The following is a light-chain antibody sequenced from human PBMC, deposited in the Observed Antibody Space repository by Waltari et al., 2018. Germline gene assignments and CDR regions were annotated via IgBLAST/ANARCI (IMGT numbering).Light chain of an antibody. V-gene: IGLV2-23*02. CDR1: SSDVVSYNL. CDR2: EVS. J-gene: IGLJ1*01. CDR3: CSYAGSSTYV. Sequence: QSALTQPASVSGSPGQSITISCTGTSSDVVSYNLVSWYQQHPGKAPKLMIYEVSKRPAGVSNRFSGSKSDNTASLTISGLQAEDEADYYCCSYAGSSTYVFGTGTKVTVL.